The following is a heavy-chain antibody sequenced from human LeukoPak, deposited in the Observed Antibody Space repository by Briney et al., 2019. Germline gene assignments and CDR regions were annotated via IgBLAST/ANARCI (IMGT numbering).Heavy chain of an antibody. CDR1: GGSFSGYY. D-gene: IGHD3-3*01. Sequence: SETLSLTCAVYGGSFSGYYWSWIRKPPGKGLEWIGSIYHSGSTYYIPSLKSRVTISVDTSKTQFSLKMSSVTAADRAVYYCARHMFYDFWSGYKQNFYYYGMDVWGQGTTVTVSS. CDR3: ARHMFYDFWSGYKQNFYYYGMDV. J-gene: IGHJ6*02. V-gene: IGHV4-34*01. CDR2: IYHSGST.